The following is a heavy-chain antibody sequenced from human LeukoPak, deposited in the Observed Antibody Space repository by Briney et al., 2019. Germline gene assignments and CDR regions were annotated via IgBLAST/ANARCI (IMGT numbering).Heavy chain of an antibody. D-gene: IGHD3-10*01. J-gene: IGHJ4*02. CDR2: INHSGST. CDR1: GGSFSGYY. CDR3: ASQPNYYGSGSYATYFDY. V-gene: IGHV4-34*01. Sequence: SETLSLTCAVYGGSFSGYYWSWIRQPPGKGLEWIGEINHSGSTNYNPSLKSRVTISVDTSKNQFSLKLSSVTAADTAVCYCASQPNYYGSGSYATYFDYWGQGTLVTVSS.